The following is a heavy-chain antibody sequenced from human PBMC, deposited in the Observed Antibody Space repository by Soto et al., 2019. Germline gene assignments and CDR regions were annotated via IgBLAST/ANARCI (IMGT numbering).Heavy chain of an antibody. CDR1: GCTFSSYA. J-gene: IGHJ1*01. D-gene: IGHD3-22*01. CDR2: IIPIFGTA. Sequence: QVQLVQSGAELKKPGSSVKVSCKASGCTFSSYAISWVRQAPGQGLEWMGGIIPIFGTANYAQKFQGRVTITADESTSTAYMELSSLSSEDTAVYYCARDPSYYDSSGYFEGYCQHCGQGTLVTVAS. V-gene: IGHV1-69*01. CDR3: ARDPSYYDSSGYFEGYCQH.